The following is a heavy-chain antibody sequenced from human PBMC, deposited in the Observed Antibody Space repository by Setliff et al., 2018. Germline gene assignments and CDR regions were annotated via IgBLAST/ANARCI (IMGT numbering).Heavy chain of an antibody. CDR3: ARDNNPGYRGYWGRLDY. V-gene: IGHV4-31*03. D-gene: IGHD3-16*02. CDR1: GGSISSGGYY. J-gene: IGHJ4*02. Sequence: SETLSLTCTVSGGSISSGGYYWSWIRQHPGKGLEWIGYIYYSGSTYYNPSLKSRVTISVDTSKNQFSLKLSSVTAADTAVYYCARDNNPGYRGYWGRLDYWGQGTLVTVSS. CDR2: IYYSGST.